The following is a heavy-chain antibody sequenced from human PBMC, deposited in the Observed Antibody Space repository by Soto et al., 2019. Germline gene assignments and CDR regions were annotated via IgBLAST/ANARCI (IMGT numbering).Heavy chain of an antibody. CDR1: GFTFSSYA. J-gene: IGHJ6*02. V-gene: IGHV3-23*01. D-gene: IGHD1-7*01. CDR2: ISGSGGST. Sequence: PGGSLRLSCAASGFTFSSYAMSRVRQAPGKGLEWVSAISGSGGSTYYADSVKGRFTISRDNSKNTLYLQMNSLRAEDTAVYYCATQTGTTFYYYYGMDVWGHGTTVTCSS. CDR3: ATQTGTTFYYYYGMDV.